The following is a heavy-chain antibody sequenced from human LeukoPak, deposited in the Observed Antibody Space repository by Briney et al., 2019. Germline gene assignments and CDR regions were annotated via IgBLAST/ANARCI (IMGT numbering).Heavy chain of an antibody. Sequence: PGRSLRLSCATSGFTFSMSSMHWVRLAPGKGLEWLAGISFDGANKFSGDSVKGRFSISRDNSKNTLYLQMNSLRLDDTAVYFCARGRAGMAAAGFDYWGQGTLVTVSS. J-gene: IGHJ4*02. CDR2: ISFDGANK. D-gene: IGHD6-13*01. CDR1: GFTFSMSS. CDR3: ARGRAGMAAAGFDY. V-gene: IGHV3-30*04.